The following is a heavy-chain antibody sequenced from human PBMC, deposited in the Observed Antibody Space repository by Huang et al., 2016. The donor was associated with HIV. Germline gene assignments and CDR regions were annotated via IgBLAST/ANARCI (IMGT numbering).Heavy chain of an antibody. CDR2: ISYDAKTK. D-gene: IGHD6-13*01. CDR3: AKGGSAAAVLDF. V-gene: IGHV3-30*18. Sequence: QVQLVESGGGVVQPGRSLRISCAASGFTFSSSGLHWVRQGPGRGLEWVAVISYDAKTKYYADSVKGRFSISRDNSKTTVYLQLNSLRLEDTAVYYCAKGGSAAAVLDFWGQGTLVTVSS. J-gene: IGHJ4*02. CDR1: GFTFSSSG.